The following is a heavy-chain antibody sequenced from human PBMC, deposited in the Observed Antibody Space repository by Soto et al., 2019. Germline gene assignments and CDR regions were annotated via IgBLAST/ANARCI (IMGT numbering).Heavy chain of an antibody. CDR2: IIPIFGTA. J-gene: IGHJ4*02. CDR3: ARDVIAASGTAG. D-gene: IGHD6-13*01. Sequence: QVQLVQSGAEVKKPGSSVKVSCKASGGSFSSYAISWVRQAPGQGLEWMGGIIPIFGTANYAQNFRGRVTITAHESTSTPDMEPSSLRSEDTAVYYSARDVIAASGTAGWGQGALVTVSS. V-gene: IGHV1-69*12. CDR1: GGSFSSYA.